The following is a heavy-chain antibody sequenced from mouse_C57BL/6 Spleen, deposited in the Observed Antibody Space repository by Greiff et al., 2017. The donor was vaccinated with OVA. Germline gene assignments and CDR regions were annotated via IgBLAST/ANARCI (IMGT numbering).Heavy chain of an antibody. CDR1: GHTFTSYW. J-gene: IGHJ4*01. CDR3: ARSKTGTDAMDY. Sequence: QVQLQQPGAELVKPGASVKLSCKASGHTFTSYWMQWVKQRPGQGLEWIGEIDPSDSYTNYNQKFKGKATLTVDTSSSTAYMQLSSLTSEDSAVYYCARSKTGTDAMDYWGQGTSVTVSS. D-gene: IGHD4-1*01. V-gene: IGHV1-50*01. CDR2: IDPSDSYT.